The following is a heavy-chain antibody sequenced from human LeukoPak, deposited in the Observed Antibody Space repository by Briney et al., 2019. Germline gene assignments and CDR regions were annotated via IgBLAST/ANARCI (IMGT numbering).Heavy chain of an antibody. CDR2: ITGSGGST. CDR3: ARDYYDILTGYYNYYYYYMDV. V-gene: IGHV3-23*01. D-gene: IGHD3-9*01. J-gene: IGHJ6*03. CDR1: GFTFSSYA. Sequence: QAGGSLRLSCAASGFTFSSYAMSWVRQAPGKGLEWVSAITGSGGSTYYADSVKGRFTISRDNSKNTLYLQMNSLRAEDTAVYYCARDYYDILTGYYNYYYYYMDVWGKGTTVTISS.